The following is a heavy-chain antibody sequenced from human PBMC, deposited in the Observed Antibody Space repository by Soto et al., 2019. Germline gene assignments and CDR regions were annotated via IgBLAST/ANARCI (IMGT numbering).Heavy chain of an antibody. CDR1: GYSFTSYW. J-gene: IGHJ6*02. CDR3: ARHISEGVYIGGLPAAISYGMDV. CDR2: IYPGDSDT. V-gene: IGHV5-51*01. D-gene: IGHD2-2*01. Sequence: GESLKISCKGSGYSFTSYWIGWVRQMPGKGLEWMGIIYPGDSDTRYSPSFQGQVTISADKSISTAYLQWSSLKASDTAMYYCARHISEGVYIGGLPAAISYGMDVWGQGNTVNVS.